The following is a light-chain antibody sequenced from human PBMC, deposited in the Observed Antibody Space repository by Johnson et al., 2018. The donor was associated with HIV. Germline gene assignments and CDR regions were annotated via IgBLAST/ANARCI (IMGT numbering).Light chain of an antibody. CDR3: GTWDTRLSSGRGV. Sequence: QSVLTQPPSVSAAPGQKVTISCSGSSSNIGNNYVSCHQQFPGTAPKLLIYDNNKRSSGIPDRISGSKSGTSATLGITGLHTGDEADYDCGTWDTRLSSGRGVFGPGTKVTVL. CDR2: DNN. J-gene: IGLJ1*01. V-gene: IGLV1-51*01. CDR1: SSNIGNNY.